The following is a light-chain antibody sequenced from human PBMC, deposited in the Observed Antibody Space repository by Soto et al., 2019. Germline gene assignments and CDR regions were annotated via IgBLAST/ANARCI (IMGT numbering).Light chain of an antibody. J-gene: IGKJ1*01. Sequence: EVVMTQSPAALSVSPGERATLSCRASQSINSNLAWYRQKPGQAPRLLVYGASTMATGIPARFSGTGSGTEFTLTISSLQSEDFAVYYCQQYNTWPGWTFGQGTKVEIK. CDR3: QQYNTWPGWT. CDR2: GAS. CDR1: QSINSN. V-gene: IGKV3-15*01.